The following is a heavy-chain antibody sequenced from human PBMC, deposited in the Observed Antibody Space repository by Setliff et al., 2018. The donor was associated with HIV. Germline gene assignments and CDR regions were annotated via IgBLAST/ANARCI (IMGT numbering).Heavy chain of an antibody. J-gene: IGHJ4*02. CDR1: GFTFSNYA. D-gene: IGHD3-9*01. V-gene: IGHV3-23*01. Sequence: GESLRLSCAASGFTFSNYAMSWVRQAPGKGLEWVSGISGGGRASHYADSVEGRFTISRDNSKNTLYLQMNSLRAEDTALYYCAKDNDWLPVVAYFDSWGQGTLVTVSS. CDR2: ISGGGRAS. CDR3: AKDNDWLPVVAYFDS.